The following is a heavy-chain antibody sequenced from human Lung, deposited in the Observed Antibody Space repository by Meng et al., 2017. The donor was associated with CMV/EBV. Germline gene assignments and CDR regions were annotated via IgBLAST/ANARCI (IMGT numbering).Heavy chain of an antibody. CDR2: ISYDGSNK. V-gene: IGHV3-30-3*01. CDR1: GFTFSLFP. J-gene: IGHJ4*02. D-gene: IGHD1-1*01. Sequence: GGSXRLXCAASGFTFSLFPMHWVRQAPGKGLEWVSLISYDGSNKYYADSIRGRFTISRDNSKNALDLQINSLRGEDTAVYFCARGGNWNYFDYWGQGTVVTVSS. CDR3: ARGGNWNYFDY.